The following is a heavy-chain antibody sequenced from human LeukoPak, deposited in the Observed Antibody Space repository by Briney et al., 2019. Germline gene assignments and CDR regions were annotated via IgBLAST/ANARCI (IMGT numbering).Heavy chain of an antibody. CDR2: ISGSGDST. D-gene: IGHD3-10*01. Sequence: PGGSLRLSCEASGVTFSSYAMSWVRQAPGKGLEWVSAISGSGDSTYYADSVKGRFTVSRDNSKNTLYLQMNSLRVEDTAVYYCAKGGRDYYALGSYYSRLYGMDVWGQGTTVTVSS. J-gene: IGHJ6*02. CDR1: GVTFSSYA. V-gene: IGHV3-23*01. CDR3: AKGGRDYYALGSYYSRLYGMDV.